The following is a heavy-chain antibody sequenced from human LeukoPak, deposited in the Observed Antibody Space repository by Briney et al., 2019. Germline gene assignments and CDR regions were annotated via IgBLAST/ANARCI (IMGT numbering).Heavy chain of an antibody. CDR2: ISGSGKNT. D-gene: IGHD1-26*01. Sequence: PGRSLRLSCAASGFTFNSYAMHWVRQAPGKGLEWLSGISGSGKNTYYADSVKGRFIISRDNPKNTAYLQIHSLGAEDTAVYYCARRVGIVGATNAFDIWGQGTMVTVSS. J-gene: IGHJ3*02. CDR3: ARRVGIVGATNAFDI. V-gene: IGHV3-23*01. CDR1: GFTFNSYA.